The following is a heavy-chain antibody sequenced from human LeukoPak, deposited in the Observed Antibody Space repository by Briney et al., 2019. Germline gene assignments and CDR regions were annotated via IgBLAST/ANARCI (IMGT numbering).Heavy chain of an antibody. V-gene: IGHV4-61*02. CDR2: IYTIGNT. D-gene: IGHD3-22*01. CDR3: ARDRSYYSDTGTDY. CDR1: GASISRGSHY. J-gene: IGHJ4*02. Sequence: SETLSLTCTVSGASISRGSHYWSWIRQPAGKGLEWIGRIYTIGNTNYSPSLWRRVTISVDTSRNQFSLRLSSVTAADTAVYYCARDRSYYSDTGTDYWGQGALVTVSS.